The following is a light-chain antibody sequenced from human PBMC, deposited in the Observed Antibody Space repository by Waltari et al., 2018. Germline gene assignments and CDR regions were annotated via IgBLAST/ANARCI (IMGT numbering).Light chain of an antibody. J-gene: IGLJ3*02. V-gene: IGLV4-69*01. Sequence: QLVLTQSPSASASLGDSVKLTCTLSSGHSSNVLAWLQQQPEKGPRYLMKVNRDGSHSKGDEIPDRFSGSSSGAERYLTISSLQSEDEADYYCQTGGHGTWVFGGGTKLTVL. CDR1: SGHSSNV. CDR3: QTGGHGTWV. CDR2: VNRDGSH.